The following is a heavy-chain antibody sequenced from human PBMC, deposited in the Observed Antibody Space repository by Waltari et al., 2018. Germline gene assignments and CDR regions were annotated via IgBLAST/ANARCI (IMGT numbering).Heavy chain of an antibody. V-gene: IGHV7-4-1*02. Sequence: QVQLVQSGSELKKPGASVKVSCQASGYTFTSYAINWVRQAPGQGLELMGWINTNTGNPTYVQGFTGRFVFSLDTSVSTAYLQISNLKAEDTAIYYCAREVVPAATIVVNWFDPWGQGTLVTVSS. J-gene: IGHJ5*02. CDR2: INTNTGNP. CDR3: AREVVPAATIVVNWFDP. D-gene: IGHD2-2*01. CDR1: GYTFTSYA.